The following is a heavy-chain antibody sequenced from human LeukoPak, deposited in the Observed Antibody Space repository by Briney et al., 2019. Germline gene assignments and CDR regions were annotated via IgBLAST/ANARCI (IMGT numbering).Heavy chain of an antibody. CDR1: GFTFSNAW. CDR3: ARDQDLAPYYYEGYYFDY. Sequence: PGGSLRLSCAASGFTFSNAWMNWVRQAPGKGLEWVSYISSSSSTIYYADSVKGRFTISRDNAKNSLYLQMNSLRAEDTAVYYCARDQDLAPYYYEGYYFDYWGQGTLVTVSS. D-gene: IGHD3-22*01. V-gene: IGHV3-48*04. J-gene: IGHJ4*02. CDR2: ISSSSSTI.